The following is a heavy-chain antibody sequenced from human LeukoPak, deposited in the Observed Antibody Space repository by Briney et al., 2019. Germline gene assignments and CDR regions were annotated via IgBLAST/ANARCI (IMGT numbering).Heavy chain of an antibody. CDR2: IYHSGST. Sequence: PSETLSLTCAVSGGSISSGGYSWSWIRQPPGKGLEWIGYIYHSGSTYYNPSLKSRVTTSVDGSKNQFSLKLSSVTAADTAVYYCAREDSSSYWFDPWGQGTLVTVSS. J-gene: IGHJ5*02. CDR3: AREDSSSYWFDP. CDR1: GGSISSGGYS. D-gene: IGHD6-13*01. V-gene: IGHV4-30-2*01.